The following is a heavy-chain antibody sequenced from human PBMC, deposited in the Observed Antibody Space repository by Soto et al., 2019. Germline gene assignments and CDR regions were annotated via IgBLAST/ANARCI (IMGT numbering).Heavy chain of an antibody. CDR1: GDSVTSGSYY. Sequence: SETLSITCIVSGDSVTSGSYYWTWLRQPPGKGLEWIGYISYTGRTKYNPSLQSRVTISVYTSKNYFSLNLSSVTAADTAVYFCARLLPIAAAEGCFDPWGQETLVTVPS. V-gene: IGHV4-61*03. CDR2: ISYTGRT. D-gene: IGHD6-13*01. CDR3: ARLLPIAAAEGCFDP. J-gene: IGHJ5*02.